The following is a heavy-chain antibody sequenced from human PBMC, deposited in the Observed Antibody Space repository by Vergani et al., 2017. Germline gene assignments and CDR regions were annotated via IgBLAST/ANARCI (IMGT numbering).Heavy chain of an antibody. D-gene: IGHD2-2*01. CDR3: ARIPVVVPAAMHFDL. Sequence: QVQLQESGPGLVKPSQTLSLTCTVSGGSISSSNWWSWVRQPPGKGLEWIGEIYHSGSTNYNPSLKSRVTISVDKSKNQFSLKLSSVTAADTAVYYCARIPVVVPAAMHFDLWGRGTLVTVSS. J-gene: IGHJ2*01. CDR1: GGSISSSNW. V-gene: IGHV4-4*02. CDR2: IYHSGST.